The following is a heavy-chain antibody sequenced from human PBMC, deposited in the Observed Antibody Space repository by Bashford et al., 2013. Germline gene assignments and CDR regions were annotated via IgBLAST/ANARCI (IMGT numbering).Heavy chain of an antibody. CDR1: GGSINNGGYY. D-gene: IGHD3-10*01. J-gene: IGHJ5*01. CDR3: ARTIRFTDSWFLES. CDR2: INHSGST. V-gene: IGHV4-31*03. Sequence: SETLSLTCTVSGGSINNGGYYWTWIRQXPGQGLEWIGEINHSGSTNYNPSVKSRVTMSVDTSKNQFSLTLTAVTAADTAVYYCARTIRFTDSWFLESWGHGNLVTVSS.